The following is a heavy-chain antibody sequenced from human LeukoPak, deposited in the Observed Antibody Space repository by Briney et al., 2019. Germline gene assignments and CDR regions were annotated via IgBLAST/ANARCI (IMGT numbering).Heavy chain of an antibody. J-gene: IGHJ5*02. Sequence: SETLSLTCTVSGGSISSYYWSWIRQPPGKGLEWIGYIYYSGSTNYNPSLKSRVTISVDMSKNQFSLKLSSVTAADTAVYYCARASVTTVTTVNWFDPWGQGTLVTVSS. D-gene: IGHD4-17*01. V-gene: IGHV4-59*01. CDR2: IYYSGST. CDR1: GGSISSYY. CDR3: ARASVTTVTTVNWFDP.